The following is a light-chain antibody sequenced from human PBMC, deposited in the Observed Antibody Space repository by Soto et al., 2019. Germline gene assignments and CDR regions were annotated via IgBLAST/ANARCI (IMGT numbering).Light chain of an antibody. CDR2: EVS. V-gene: IGLV2-14*01. Sequence: QSALTQPASVSGSPGQSITISFTGTSSDIGGSNYVSWYQQHPGKAPKLMIYEVSTRPSGVSNRFSGSQSGNTASLTISGLQAEDEADYYCSSSTSSTTLVFGGGTKLTVL. CDR3: SSSTSSTTLV. J-gene: IGLJ2*01. CDR1: SSDIGGSNY.